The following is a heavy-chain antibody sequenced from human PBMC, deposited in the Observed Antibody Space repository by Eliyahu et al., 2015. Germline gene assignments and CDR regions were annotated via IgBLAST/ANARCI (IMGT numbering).Heavy chain of an antibody. CDR1: GFRFSSYG. V-gene: IGHV3-33*03. CDR2: IWFDGSDR. J-gene: IGHJ4*02. Sequence: QVQLVESGGGVVQPGKAXRLSCATSGFRFSSYGMHWIRQAPGKGLGWGANIWFDGSDRFYADSVKGRFTISRDDSKNTVYLQMNNLREEDTAVYYCVTCRGGSCYEFFDYWGQGVLVTVSS. D-gene: IGHD2-15*01. CDR3: VTCRGGSCYEFFDY.